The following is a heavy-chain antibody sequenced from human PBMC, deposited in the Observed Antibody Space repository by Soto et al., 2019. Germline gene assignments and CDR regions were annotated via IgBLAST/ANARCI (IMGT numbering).Heavy chain of an antibody. J-gene: IGHJ5*02. V-gene: IGHV4-34*01. CDR1: GGSFSGYY. D-gene: IGHD6-13*01. Sequence: SETLSLTCAVYGGSFSGYYWSWIRQPPGKGLEWIGEINHSGSTNYNPSLKSRVTISVDTSKNQFSLKLSSVTAADTAVYYCARGKRGYSSSHGGRRLVWVDPWGKGTLVT. CDR3: ARGKRGYSSSHGGRRLVWVDP. CDR2: INHSGST.